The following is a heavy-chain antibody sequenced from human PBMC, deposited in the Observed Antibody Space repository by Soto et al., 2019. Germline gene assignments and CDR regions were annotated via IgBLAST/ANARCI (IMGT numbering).Heavy chain of an antibody. J-gene: IGHJ4*02. CDR1: GDTFSFYS. V-gene: IGHV1-69*02. CDR3: ASSYGSGYRAFDY. CDR2: INPILSMS. D-gene: IGHD3-10*01. Sequence: QVQLVQSGAEVKKPGSSVRVSCKASGDTFSFYSINWVRQAPGLGLEWMGRINPILSMSNYAQRFQGRVTXTXHXHTSTAYMELSSLRSEDTAMYYCASSYGSGYRAFDYWGQGALVTVSS.